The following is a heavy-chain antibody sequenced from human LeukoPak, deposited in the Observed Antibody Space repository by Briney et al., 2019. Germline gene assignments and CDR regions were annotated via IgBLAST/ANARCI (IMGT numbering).Heavy chain of an antibody. J-gene: IGHJ6*04. Sequence: GGSLRLSCVASGFTISDYGMNWVRQAPGKGLEWISYISGSASTIYSADSVKGRFTISRDNAKNSLYLQMNSLGAEDTAVYYCARLEWFGDMGFYYYAMDVWGKGTTVTVSS. CDR1: GFTISDYG. CDR3: ARLEWFGDMGFYYYAMDV. V-gene: IGHV3-48*03. D-gene: IGHD3-3*01. CDR2: ISGSASTI.